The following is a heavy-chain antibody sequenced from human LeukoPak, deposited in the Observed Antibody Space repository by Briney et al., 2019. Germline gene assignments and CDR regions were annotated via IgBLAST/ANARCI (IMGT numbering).Heavy chain of an antibody. CDR2: INPNSGGT. D-gene: IGHD7-27*01. CDR3: ARDLPSTSNWELDY. CDR1: GYTFIDYF. J-gene: IGHJ4*02. V-gene: IGHV1-2*06. Sequence: ASVKVSCKASGYTFIDYFIHWVRQAPGQGLEWMGRINPNSGGTDYAQNFQGRVTMTRDTSISTAYMELSRLRSDDTAVYYCARDLPSTSNWELDYWGQGILVTVSP.